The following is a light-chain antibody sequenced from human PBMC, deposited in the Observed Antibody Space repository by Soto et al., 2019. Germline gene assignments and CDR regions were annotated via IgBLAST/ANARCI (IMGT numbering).Light chain of an antibody. CDR3: QQYGSSST. J-gene: IGKJ1*01. CDR2: DAS. V-gene: IGKV3-20*01. CDR1: QSVSSSY. Sequence: EIVLTQSPGTLSLSPGERATLSCRSSQSVSSSYLAWYQQKPGQAPRLLIYDASSRATGIPDGFSGSGSGTEFSLTVSRLEPEDYAVYYCQQYGSSSTFGQGTKVEIK.